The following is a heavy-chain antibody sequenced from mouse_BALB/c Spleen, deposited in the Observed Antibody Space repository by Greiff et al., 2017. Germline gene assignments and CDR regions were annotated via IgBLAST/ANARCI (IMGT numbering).Heavy chain of an antibody. CDR2: IWAGGST. D-gene: IGHD2-1*01. CDR1: GFSLTSYG. Sequence: VKLMESGPGLVAPSQSLSITCTVSGFSLTSYGVHWVRQPPGKGLEWLGVIWAGGSTNYNSALMSRLSISKDNSKSQVFLKMNSLQTDDTAMYYCARDRYGNCYFDYWGQGTTLTVSS. J-gene: IGHJ2*01. V-gene: IGHV2-9*02. CDR3: ARDRYGNCYFDY.